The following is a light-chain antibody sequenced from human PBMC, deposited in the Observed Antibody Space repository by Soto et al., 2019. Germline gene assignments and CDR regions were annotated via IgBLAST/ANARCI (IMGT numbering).Light chain of an antibody. V-gene: IGLV1-44*01. CDR1: SSNIGSNT. CDR3: AAWDDSLNGPV. Sequence: QSVLTQPPSASGTPGQRVTISCSGSSSNIGSNTMNWYQQLPGTAPKLLIYNNNQRPSGVPERFSGSKSGTSASLAISGLQSEDEADYYGAAWDDSLNGPVFGGGTKLTVL. CDR2: NNN. J-gene: IGLJ2*01.